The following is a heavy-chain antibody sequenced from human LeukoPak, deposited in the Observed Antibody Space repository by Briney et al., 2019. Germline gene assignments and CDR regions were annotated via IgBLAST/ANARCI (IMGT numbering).Heavy chain of an antibody. CDR2: INSNSGGT. D-gene: IGHD3-22*01. V-gene: IGHV1-2*06. CDR1: GYTFTGYY. CDR3: ARAKSGDDSVGWFDS. Sequence: ASVKVSCKASGYTFTGYYIHWVRQAPGQGLECMGRINSNSGGTNYAQKFQVRVALTRDTSINTVYMELSSLRSDDTAVYYCARAKSGDDSVGWFDSWGQGTLVTVSA. J-gene: IGHJ5*01.